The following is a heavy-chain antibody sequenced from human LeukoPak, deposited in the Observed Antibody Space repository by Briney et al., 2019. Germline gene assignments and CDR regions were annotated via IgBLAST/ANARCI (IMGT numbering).Heavy chain of an antibody. V-gene: IGHV4-39*01. D-gene: IGHD4-17*01. CDR1: GGSISSSSYY. Sequence: SETLSLTCTVSGGSISSSSYYWGWIRQPPGKGLEWIGNIYYSGSTYYNPSLKSRVTISEDTSKNQFSLKLSSVTAADMAVYYCARLNDYGYYVAYWGQGTLVTVSS. CDR3: ARLNDYGYYVAY. CDR2: IYYSGST. J-gene: IGHJ4*02.